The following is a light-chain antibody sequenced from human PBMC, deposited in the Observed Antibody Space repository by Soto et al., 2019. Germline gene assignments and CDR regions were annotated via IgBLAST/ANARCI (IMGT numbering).Light chain of an antibody. Sequence: QSALTQPASVSGSPGQSITISCTGTSSDVGGYNYVSWYQQHPGKAPKLMIYDVSNRPSGVSNRFSGSKSGNTASLTISGLQAEDEADYYCSSYTSSREVVFGGGTKLTV. J-gene: IGLJ2*01. CDR1: SSDVGGYNY. CDR2: DVS. V-gene: IGLV2-14*01. CDR3: SSYTSSREVV.